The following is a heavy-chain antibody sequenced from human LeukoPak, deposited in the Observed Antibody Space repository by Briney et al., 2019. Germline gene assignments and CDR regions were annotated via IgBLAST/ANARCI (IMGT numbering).Heavy chain of an antibody. J-gene: IGHJ4*02. Sequence: GGSLRLSCAASGFTFSSYAMSWVRQAPGKGLEWVSAISGSGGSTYYADSVKGRFTISRDNSKNTPYLQMNSLRAEDTAVYYCAKGTYYYGSGSFLDYWGQGTLVTVSS. D-gene: IGHD3-10*01. V-gene: IGHV3-23*01. CDR1: GFTFSSYA. CDR2: ISGSGGST. CDR3: AKGTYYYGSGSFLDY.